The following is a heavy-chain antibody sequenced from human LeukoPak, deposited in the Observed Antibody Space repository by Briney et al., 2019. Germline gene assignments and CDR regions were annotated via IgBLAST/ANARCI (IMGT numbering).Heavy chain of an antibody. D-gene: IGHD2-15*01. CDR3: AKAEVVVVAATHLDY. Sequence: PGGSLRLSCAASGFTFSSYAMSWVRQAPGKGLEWVSAISGSGGSTYYADSVKGRFTISRDNSKNTLYLQMNSLRAEDTAVYYCAKAEVVVVAATHLDYWGQGTLVTVSS. V-gene: IGHV3-23*01. CDR1: GFTFSSYA. J-gene: IGHJ4*02. CDR2: ISGSGGST.